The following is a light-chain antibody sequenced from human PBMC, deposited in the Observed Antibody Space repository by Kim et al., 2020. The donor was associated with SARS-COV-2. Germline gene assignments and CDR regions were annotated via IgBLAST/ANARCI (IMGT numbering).Light chain of an antibody. V-gene: IGLV3-21*04. CDR1: NIGSKS. CDR2: YDS. Sequence: PGKTARITCGGNNIGSKSVHWYQRKPGQAPVLVIYYDSDRPSGIPERFSGSNSGNTATLTISRVEAGDEADYYCQVWDSSSDHVVFGGGTQLTVL. CDR3: QVWDSSSDHVV. J-gene: IGLJ2*01.